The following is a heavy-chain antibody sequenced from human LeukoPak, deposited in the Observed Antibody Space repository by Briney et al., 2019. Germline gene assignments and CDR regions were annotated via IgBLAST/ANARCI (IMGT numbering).Heavy chain of an antibody. CDR3: ARVRVRGVGYFDY. CDR2: IYYSGST. Sequence: SETLSLTCTVSGGSISSYYWSWIRQPPGKGLEWIGYIYYSGSTNYNPSLKSRVTISVDTSKNQFSLKLSSVTAADTAVYYCARVRVRGVGYFDYWGQGTLVTVSS. CDR1: GGSISSYY. V-gene: IGHV4-59*01. D-gene: IGHD3-10*01. J-gene: IGHJ4*02.